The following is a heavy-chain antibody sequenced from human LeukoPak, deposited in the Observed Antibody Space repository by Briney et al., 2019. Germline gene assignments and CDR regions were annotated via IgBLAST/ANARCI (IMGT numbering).Heavy chain of an antibody. CDR3: ARDRSPAASLNLVRAERIAARDRLFDY. CDR2: ISAYNGNT. D-gene: IGHD6-6*01. V-gene: IGHV1-18*01. Sequence: GASVKVSCKASGYTFTSYGISWVRQAPGQGLEWMGWISAYNGNTNYAQKLQGRVTMTTDTSTSTAYMELRSLRSDDTAVYYCARDRSPAASLNLVRAERIAARDRLFDYWGQGTLVTVSS. J-gene: IGHJ4*02. CDR1: GYTFTSYG.